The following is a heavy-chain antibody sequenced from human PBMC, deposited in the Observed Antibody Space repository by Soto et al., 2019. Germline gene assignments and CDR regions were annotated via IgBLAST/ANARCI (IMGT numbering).Heavy chain of an antibody. J-gene: IGHJ6*02. V-gene: IGHV3-30-3*01. D-gene: IGHD5-18*01. CDR2: ISYDGSGN. CDR3: ARTHSPEVGYHYFYYYAMDV. Sequence: GGSLRLSCAASGFTFSSYAMRWVRQAPGKGLEWVAVISYDGSGNFYADSVKGRFTISRDNSKNTLYLQMNSLRAEDTAVYYCARTHSPEVGYHYFYYYAMDVWGQGTTVTVSS. CDR1: GFTFSSYA.